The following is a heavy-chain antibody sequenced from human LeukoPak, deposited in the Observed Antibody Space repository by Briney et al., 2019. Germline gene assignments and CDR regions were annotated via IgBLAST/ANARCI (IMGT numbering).Heavy chain of an antibody. CDR3: ARQSGYYYGSGTPVTYFDY. V-gene: IGHV3-53*04. CDR2: IYSGGST. Sequence: GGSLRLSCAASGFTVSSNYMSWVRQAPGKGLEWVSVIYSGGSTYYADSVKGRFTISRHNSKNTLYLQMNSLRAEDTAVYYCARQSGYYYGSGTPVTYFDYWGQGTLVTVSS. J-gene: IGHJ4*02. CDR1: GFTVSSNY. D-gene: IGHD3-10*01.